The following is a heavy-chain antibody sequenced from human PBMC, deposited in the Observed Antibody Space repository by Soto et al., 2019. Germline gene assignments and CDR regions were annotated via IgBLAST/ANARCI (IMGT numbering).Heavy chain of an antibody. D-gene: IGHD2-2*03. CDR1: GFTFSIYW. CDR3: ARCGSCSSTSCYRPFDD. V-gene: IGHV3-7*03. CDR2: IKQDGSEK. J-gene: IGHJ4*02. Sequence: EVQLVESGGGLVQPGGSLRLSCAASGFTFSIYWMSWVRQAPGKGLEWLSNIKQDGSEKYYVDSVKGRFTISRDNAKNSLYLQMNSLRAEDTAVYYCARCGSCSSTSCYRPFDDWGQGTLVTVSS.